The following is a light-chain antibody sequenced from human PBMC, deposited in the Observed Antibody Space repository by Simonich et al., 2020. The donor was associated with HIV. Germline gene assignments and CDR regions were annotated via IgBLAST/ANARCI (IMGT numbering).Light chain of an antibody. CDR1: QSVSRSY. Sequence: EIVLTQSPATLSLSPGERATLSCRASQSVSRSYLDCYRQKPGQAPRLLIYGASSSATGIPGRFSGSGSGTDFTLTISSMQSEDFAVYYCQQYNNWPPVTFGQGTKLEIK. J-gene: IGKJ2*01. V-gene: IGKV3D-7*01. CDR3: QQYNNWPPVT. CDR2: GAS.